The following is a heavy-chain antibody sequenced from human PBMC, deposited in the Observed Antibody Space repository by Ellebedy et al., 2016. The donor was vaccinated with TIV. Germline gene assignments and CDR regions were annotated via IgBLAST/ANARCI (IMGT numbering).Heavy chain of an antibody. J-gene: IGHJ4*02. CDR2: IYYSGSI. CDR1: GGSISSYY. CDR3: AAGELGR. Sequence: MPGGSLRLSCTASGGSISSYYWSWIRQPPGKGLEWIGYIYYSGSINYNPSLMSRVTISVDTSKNQFSLKLSSVTAADTAVYYCAAGELGRWGQGTLVTVSS. D-gene: IGHD3-10*01. V-gene: IGHV4-59*08.